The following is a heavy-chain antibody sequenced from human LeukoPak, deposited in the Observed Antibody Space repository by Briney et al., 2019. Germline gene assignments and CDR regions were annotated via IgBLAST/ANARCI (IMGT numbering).Heavy chain of an antibody. CDR2: INWNGGST. CDR3: ARDRGRLGYCSGGSCYPPDY. D-gene: IGHD2-15*01. CDR1: GFTFDDYG. Sequence: GGSLRLSCAASGFTFDDYGMSWVRQAPGKGLEWVSGINWNGGSTGYADSVKGRFTISRDNAKNSLYLQMNSLRAEDTALYHCARDRGRLGYCSGGSCYPPDYWGQGTLVTVSS. J-gene: IGHJ4*02. V-gene: IGHV3-20*01.